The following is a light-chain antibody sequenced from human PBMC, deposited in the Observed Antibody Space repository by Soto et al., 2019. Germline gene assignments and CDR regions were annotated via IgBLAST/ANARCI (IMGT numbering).Light chain of an antibody. CDR3: CSYGGGYCDV. V-gene: IGLV2-11*01. CDR1: SSDVGDYNS. J-gene: IGLJ1*01. CDR2: DVS. Sequence: QSALAQPRSVSGCPGQSVTVSCIGTSSDVGDYNSVSWYQQRPGKAPKLTSYDVSKLPSGVSDRFSGSKSGNTASLTISGLQAEDEADYYCCSYGGGYCDVFGIGSKVPVL.